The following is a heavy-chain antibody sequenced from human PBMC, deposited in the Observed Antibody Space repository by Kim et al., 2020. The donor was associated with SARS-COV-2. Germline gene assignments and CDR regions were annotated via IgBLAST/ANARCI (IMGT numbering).Heavy chain of an antibody. Sequence: GGSLRLSCTASGFTFSSVGMHWVRQAPGKGLEWVAVIYYDGTNKYYADSVKGRLTISRDNAKNTMFLQMNSLRADDTAVYYCARGRETGTSAVYFDYWGQGTLVTVSS. V-gene: IGHV3-33*01. J-gene: IGHJ4*02. D-gene: IGHD1-7*01. CDR2: IYYDGTNK. CDR1: GFTFSSVG. CDR3: ARGRETGTSAVYFDY.